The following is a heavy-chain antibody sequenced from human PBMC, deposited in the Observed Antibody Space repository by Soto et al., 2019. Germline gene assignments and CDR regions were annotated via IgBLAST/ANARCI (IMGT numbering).Heavy chain of an antibody. Sequence: PSETLSLTCTASGGSIRDYYWGWIRQSPGKGLDWIGYIYYTGTTKYNPSLKSRVTISVDSSKNQFSLKLDSVTAADTAVYYCARDKISGVFDYWGQGTLVTVS. J-gene: IGHJ4*02. CDR3: ARDKISGVFDY. V-gene: IGHV4-59*12. CDR1: GGSIRDYY. CDR2: IYYTGTT.